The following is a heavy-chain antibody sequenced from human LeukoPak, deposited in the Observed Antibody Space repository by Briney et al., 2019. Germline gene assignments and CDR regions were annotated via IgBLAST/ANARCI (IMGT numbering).Heavy chain of an antibody. CDR2: ISSNGGST. Sequence: PAGSLRLSRAPSGFTSTNDTIRSGYQAPGKGLEYVSAISSNGGSTYYANSVKGRFTISRDNSKNTLYLQMGSLRAGDMAVYYWARDSLYSRYVYFDYWGQGTLVTVSS. V-gene: IGHV3-64*01. D-gene: IGHD5-12*01. CDR1: GFTSTNDT. CDR3: ARDSLYSRYVYFDY. J-gene: IGHJ4*02.